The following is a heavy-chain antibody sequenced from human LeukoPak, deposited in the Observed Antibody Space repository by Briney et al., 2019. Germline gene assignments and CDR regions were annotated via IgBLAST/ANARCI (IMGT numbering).Heavy chain of an antibody. CDR2: ITSSSSYI. Sequence: GGSLRLSCAASGFTFSSHTMNWVRQAPGKGLEWVSSITSSSSYIYYADSVKGRFTISRDNAKNSLYLQMNSLRAEDTAVYFCARDFFDFWSGSWVWGQGTLVTVSS. J-gene: IGHJ4*02. CDR1: GFTFSSHT. D-gene: IGHD3-3*01. CDR3: ARDFFDFWSGSWV. V-gene: IGHV3-21*04.